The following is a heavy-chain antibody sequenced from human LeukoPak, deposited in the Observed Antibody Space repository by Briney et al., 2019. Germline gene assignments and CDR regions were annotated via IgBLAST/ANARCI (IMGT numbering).Heavy chain of an antibody. CDR2: IYHSGST. Sequence: SETLPLTCTVSGGSISNYYWSCIRQPPGKGLEWIGYIYHSGSTNYNPSLKSRVAISVDTSKNQFSLSLSSVTAADTAVYYCARGRYYMDVWGKGTAVTVSS. J-gene: IGHJ6*03. CDR1: GGSISNYY. V-gene: IGHV4-59*01. CDR3: ARGRYYMDV.